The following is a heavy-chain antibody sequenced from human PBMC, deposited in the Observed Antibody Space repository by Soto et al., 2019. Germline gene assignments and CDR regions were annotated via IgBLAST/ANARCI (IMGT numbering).Heavy chain of an antibody. Sequence: EVQLLESGGGLVQPGGSLRLSCAASGLTFSRHAMAWVRQAPGKGLEWLSSISESSSKTYYADTVKGRFTNSKDNSKNILYLQMNSLRDEDTAVYYCAKKPNGFDSWGQGTLVTVSS. V-gene: IGHV3-23*01. CDR3: AKKPNGFDS. CDR1: GLTFSRHA. CDR2: ISESSSKT. J-gene: IGHJ5*01.